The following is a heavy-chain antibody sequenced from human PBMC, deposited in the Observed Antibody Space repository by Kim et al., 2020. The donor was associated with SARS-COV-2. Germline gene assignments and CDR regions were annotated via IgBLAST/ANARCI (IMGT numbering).Heavy chain of an antibody. CDR1: GGSFSGYY. Sequence: SETLSLTYAVYGGSFSGYYWSWIRQPPGKGLEWIGEINHSGSTNYNPSLKSRVTISVDTSKNQFSLKLSSVTAADTAVYYCARGLGVFGVVNSRWFDPWGQGTLVTVSS. V-gene: IGHV4-34*01. J-gene: IGHJ5*02. CDR2: INHSGST. D-gene: IGHD3-3*01. CDR3: ARGLGVFGVVNSRWFDP.